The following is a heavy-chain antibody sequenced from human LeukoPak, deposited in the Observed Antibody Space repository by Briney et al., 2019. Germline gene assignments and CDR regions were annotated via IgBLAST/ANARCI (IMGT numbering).Heavy chain of an antibody. V-gene: IGHV3-23*01. J-gene: IGHJ4*02. CDR1: GFTFSSYA. CDR3: AKDQLPYDGSGARDY. Sequence: GGSLRLSCAASGFTFSSYAMSWVRQAPGKGLEWVSAISGSGGSTYYADSVKGRFTISRDNSKNTLYLQMNSLRAEDTAVYYCAKDQLPYDGSGARDYWGQGTLVTVSS. CDR2: ISGSGGST. D-gene: IGHD3-10*01.